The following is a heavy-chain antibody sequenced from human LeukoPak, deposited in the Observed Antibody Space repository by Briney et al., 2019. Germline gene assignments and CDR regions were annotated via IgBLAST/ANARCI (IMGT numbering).Heavy chain of an antibody. J-gene: IGHJ3*02. CDR2: IYSGGST. D-gene: IGHD3-10*01. V-gene: IGHV3-53*01. CDR1: GFTVSSNY. CDR3: ARITSPPHDAFDI. Sequence: GGSLRLSCAASGFTVSSNYMSWVRQAPGKGLEWVSVIYSGGSTYYADSVKGRFTISRDNSKNTLYLQMNSLRVEDTAVYYCARITSPPHDAFDIWGQGTMVTVSS.